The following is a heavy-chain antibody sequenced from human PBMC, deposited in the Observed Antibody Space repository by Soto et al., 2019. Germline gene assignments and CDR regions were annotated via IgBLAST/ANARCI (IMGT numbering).Heavy chain of an antibody. D-gene: IGHD4-4*01. CDR3: AKADSNYAGRFSYYYMDV. J-gene: IGHJ6*03. V-gene: IGHV1-18*01. Sequence: ASVKVSCKASGYTFRSYGISWVRQAPEQGHERTGWISGYNGNTHYSQKFQGKVTMTTDTSTSTAYMELRNLRSDDTAVYYCAKADSNYAGRFSYYYMDVWGTGTMVTVSS. CDR2: ISGYNGNT. CDR1: GYTFRSYG.